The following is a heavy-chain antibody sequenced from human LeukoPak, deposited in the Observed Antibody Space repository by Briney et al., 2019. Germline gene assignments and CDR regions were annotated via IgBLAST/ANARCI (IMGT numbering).Heavy chain of an antibody. CDR2: IYYSGST. D-gene: IGHD4-17*01. V-gene: IGHV4-59*12. Sequence: SETLSLTCTVSGGSISSYYWSWIRQPPGKGLEWIGYIYYSGSTNYNPSLKSRVTISVDTSKNQFSLKLSSVTAADTAVYYCAREGDYGDPAVVDYWGQGTLVTVSS. J-gene: IGHJ4*02. CDR1: GGSISSYY. CDR3: AREGDYGDPAVVDY.